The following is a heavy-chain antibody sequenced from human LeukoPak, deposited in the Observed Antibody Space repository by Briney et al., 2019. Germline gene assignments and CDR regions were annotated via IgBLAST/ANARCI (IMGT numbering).Heavy chain of an antibody. CDR1: GYTFTSYG. V-gene: IGHV1-18*01. CDR2: ISAYNGNT. J-gene: IGHJ3*02. D-gene: IGHD2-15*01. CDR3: ARFFGWKLHDAFDI. Sequence: WASVKVSCKASGYTFTSYGISWVRQAPGQGLEWMGWISAYNGNTNYAQKLQGRVTMTTDTSTSTAYMELRSLRSDDTAVYYCARFFGWKLHDAFDIWGQGTMVTVSS.